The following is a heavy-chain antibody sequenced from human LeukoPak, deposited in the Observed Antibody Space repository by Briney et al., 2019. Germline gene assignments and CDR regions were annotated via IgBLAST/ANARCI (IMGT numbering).Heavy chain of an antibody. D-gene: IGHD5-18*01. CDR2: ISAYNGNT. CDR1: GYTFTSYG. CDR3: ARDREPRVQLWSPDVDY. J-gene: IGHJ4*02. Sequence: ASVKVSCKASGYTFTSYGISWVRQAPGQGLEWMGWISAYNGNTNYAQELQGRVTMTTDTSTSTAYMELRSLRSDDTAVYYCARDREPRVQLWSPDVDYWGQGTLVTVSS. V-gene: IGHV1-18*01.